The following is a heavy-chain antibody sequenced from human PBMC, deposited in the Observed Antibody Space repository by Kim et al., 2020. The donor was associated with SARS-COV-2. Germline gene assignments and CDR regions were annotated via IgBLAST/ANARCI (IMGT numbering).Heavy chain of an antibody. J-gene: IGHJ1*01. CDR3: ARGFAAGTGGQYFQH. V-gene: IGHV3-30*07. D-gene: IGHD6-13*01. Sequence: DSVKGRFTISRYNSKNTLYLQMNSLRAEDTAVYYCARGFAAGTGGQYFQHWGQGTLVTVSS.